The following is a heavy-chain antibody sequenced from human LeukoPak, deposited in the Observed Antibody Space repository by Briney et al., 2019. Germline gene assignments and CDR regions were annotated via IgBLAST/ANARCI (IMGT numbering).Heavy chain of an antibody. Sequence: ASVKVSCKASGGTFSSYAISWVRQAPGQGLEWMGIINPSGGSTSYAQKFQGRVTMTRDTSTSTVYMELSSLRSEDTAVYYCAREGKTYYDFWSGYSPRSGYFDYWGQGTLVTVSS. J-gene: IGHJ4*02. CDR3: AREGKTYYDFWSGYSPRSGYFDY. D-gene: IGHD3-3*01. V-gene: IGHV1-46*01. CDR2: INPSGGST. CDR1: GGTFSSYA.